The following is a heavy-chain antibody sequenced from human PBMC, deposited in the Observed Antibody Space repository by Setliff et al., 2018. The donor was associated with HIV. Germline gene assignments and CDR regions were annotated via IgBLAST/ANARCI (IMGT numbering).Heavy chain of an antibody. J-gene: IGHJ3*02. CDR2: IFHTQNP. D-gene: IGHD6-19*01. CDR1: DGSISSSNW. V-gene: IGHV4-4*02. CDR3: ARRPLSYSSGRGAFDI. Sequence: KPSETLSLTCAVSDGSISSSNWWSWVRQPPGKGLEWIGEIFHTQNPNYSPSLKSRVTISVNKSKNQFSLRLTSVTAADTAVYYCARRPLSYSSGRGAFDIWGQGTMVTVSS.